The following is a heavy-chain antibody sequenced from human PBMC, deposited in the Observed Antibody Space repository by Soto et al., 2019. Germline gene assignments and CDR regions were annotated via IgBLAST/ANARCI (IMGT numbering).Heavy chain of an antibody. CDR1: GYTFTGYY. CDR2: INPNSGGT. D-gene: IGHD2-2*01. CDR3: ARQNGYQLLSYYYYYGMDV. Sequence: ASVKVSCKASGYTFTGYYMHWVRQAPGQGLEWMGWINPNSGGTNYAQKFQGRVTMTRDTSISTAYMELSRLRSDDTAMYYCARQNGYQLLSYYYYYGMDVWGQGTTVTVSS. V-gene: IGHV1-2*02. J-gene: IGHJ6*02.